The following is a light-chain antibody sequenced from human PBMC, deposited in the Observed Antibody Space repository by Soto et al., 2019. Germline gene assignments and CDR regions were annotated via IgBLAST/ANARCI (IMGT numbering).Light chain of an antibody. Sequence: EIVLTHSPATLSFSPGERATLSCRASQSVSSYLAWYQQKPGQAPRLLIYDASNRATGIPARFSGSGSGTDFTLTISSLEPEDFAVYYCQQRSNWPIFTFGPGTKVDIK. V-gene: IGKV3-11*01. J-gene: IGKJ3*01. CDR3: QQRSNWPIFT. CDR2: DAS. CDR1: QSVSSY.